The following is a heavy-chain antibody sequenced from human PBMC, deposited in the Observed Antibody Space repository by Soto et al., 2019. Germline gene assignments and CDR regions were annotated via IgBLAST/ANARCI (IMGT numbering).Heavy chain of an antibody. J-gene: IGHJ6*03. D-gene: IGHD3-3*01. Sequence: GSLRLSCAASGFTFSDYYMSWIRQAPGKGLEWVSYISSSGSTIYYADSVKGRFTISRDNAKNSLYLQMNSLRAEDTAVYYCARDSITIFGVVTYYYYYMDVWGKGTTVTVSS. CDR3: ARDSITIFGVVTYYYYYMDV. CDR1: GFTFSDYY. CDR2: ISSSGSTI. V-gene: IGHV3-11*01.